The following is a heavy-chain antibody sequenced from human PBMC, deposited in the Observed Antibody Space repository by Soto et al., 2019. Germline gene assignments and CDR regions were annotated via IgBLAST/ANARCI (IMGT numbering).Heavy chain of an antibody. D-gene: IGHD3-22*01. CDR3: ARLFFRLFAFDI. J-gene: IGHJ3*02. CDR2: ISAYNGNT. Sequence: QVQLVQSGGEVKKPGASVKVSCKASGYNFTTYGISWLRQAPGQVLEWMGWISAYNGNTSYAQKLQGRVTMTTDTSTSTAYMELLSVRSDDTSVYYCARLFFRLFAFDIWGQGTMVTVSS. CDR1: GYNFTTYG. V-gene: IGHV1-18*01.